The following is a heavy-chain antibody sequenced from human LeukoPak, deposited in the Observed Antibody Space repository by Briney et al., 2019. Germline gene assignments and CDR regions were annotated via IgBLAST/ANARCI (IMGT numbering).Heavy chain of an antibody. CDR3: PNLPLWSGSGY. J-gene: IGHJ4*02. CDR1: GFTFDDYA. D-gene: IGHD3-3*01. Sequence: GGSLRLSCAASGFTFDDYAMHWVRQAPGKGLEWVSGIIWNSGSIGYADSVKGRFTISRDNAKNSLYLQMNSLRAEDTALYYCPNLPLWSGSGYWGQGTLVTVSS. CDR2: IIWNSGSI. V-gene: IGHV3-9*01.